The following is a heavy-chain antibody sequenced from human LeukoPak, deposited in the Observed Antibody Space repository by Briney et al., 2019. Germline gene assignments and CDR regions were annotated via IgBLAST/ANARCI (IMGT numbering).Heavy chain of an antibody. J-gene: IGHJ4*02. CDR1: GFTFSIYA. CDR3: AIDPTYGDFTIDY. V-gene: IGHV3-23*01. CDR2: ISGSGGST. Sequence: GGSLRLSCAASGFTFSIYAMSWVRQAPGKGLEWVSAISGSGGSTYYADSVKGRFTISRDNSKNTLYLQMNSLRAEDTVVYYCAIDPTYGDFTIDYWGQGTLVTVSS. D-gene: IGHD4-17*01.